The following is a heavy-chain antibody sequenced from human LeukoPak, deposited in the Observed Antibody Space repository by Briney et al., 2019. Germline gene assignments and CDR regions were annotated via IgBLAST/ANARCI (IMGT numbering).Heavy chain of an antibody. CDR1: GYTFTGYY. CDR3: ARDRDCSSTSCYSWFDP. Sequence: GASVKVSCKASGYTFTGYYIHWVRQAPGQGLEWMGWINPNSGGTNYAQKFQGRVTVTRDTSISTAYMELSRLRSDDTAVYYCARDRDCSSTSCYSWFDPWGQGTLATVSS. J-gene: IGHJ5*02. CDR2: INPNSGGT. D-gene: IGHD2-2*02. V-gene: IGHV1-2*02.